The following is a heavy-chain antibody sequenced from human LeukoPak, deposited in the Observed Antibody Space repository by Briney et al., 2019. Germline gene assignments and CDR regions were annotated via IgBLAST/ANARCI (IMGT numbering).Heavy chain of an antibody. J-gene: IGHJ5*02. CDR1: GFTFGTYS. Sequence: PGRSLRLSCAASGFTFGTYSMHWVRQAPGKGLEWVAIISSAGTIINYADSVKGRFSISRDNSKNTLYLQMGSLRVEDTAVYYCARDFPGRDGYNYCWFDPWGQGTLVTVSS. CDR3: ARDFPGRDGYNYCWFDP. CDR2: ISSAGTII. D-gene: IGHD5-24*01. V-gene: IGHV3-30-3*01.